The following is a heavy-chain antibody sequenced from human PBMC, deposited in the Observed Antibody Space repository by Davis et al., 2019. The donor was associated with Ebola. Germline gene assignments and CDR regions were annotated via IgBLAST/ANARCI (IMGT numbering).Heavy chain of an antibody. V-gene: IGHV3-20*04. Sequence: GESLKISCAASGFTFDDYAMTWVRQAPGKGLEWVSGINWNGGSTGYADSVKGRFTISRDNAKNSLYLQMNSLRAEDTAVYYCARGLAEDIVVVVAATLSWFDPWGQGTLVTVSS. CDR2: INWNGGST. D-gene: IGHD2-15*01. CDR3: ARGLAEDIVVVVAATLSWFDP. CDR1: GFTFDDYA. J-gene: IGHJ5*02.